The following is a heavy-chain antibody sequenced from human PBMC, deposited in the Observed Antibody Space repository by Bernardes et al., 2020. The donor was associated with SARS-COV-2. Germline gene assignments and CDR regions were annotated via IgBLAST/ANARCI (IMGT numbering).Heavy chain of an antibody. CDR3: VKERPVGDY. D-gene: IGHD3-10*01. CDR2: ISYNGATT. Sequence: GGSLRLSCSGSGFTLSEYPMHWVRQTPGKGLEYVSRISYNGATTHYGDSVKGRFTISGDNSKNTMYLQMNSLRVEDTAVYWCVKERPVGDYWGQGILVTVSS. J-gene: IGHJ4*02. CDR1: GFTLSEYP. V-gene: IGHV3-64D*06.